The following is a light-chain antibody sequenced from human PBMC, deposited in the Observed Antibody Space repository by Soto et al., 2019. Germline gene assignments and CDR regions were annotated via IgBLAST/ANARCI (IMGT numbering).Light chain of an antibody. J-gene: IGKJ5*01. CDR3: QQYYDWPIT. V-gene: IGKV3D-15*01. CDR2: GAS. Sequence: EIVLTQSPATLSVSPGERAALSCRASQSVSSNLAWYQQKPGQPPRLLIFGASTRATGIPARFSGSGSGTEFTLTISSLQSEDFAVYYCQQYYDWPITFGQGTRLEIK. CDR1: QSVSSN.